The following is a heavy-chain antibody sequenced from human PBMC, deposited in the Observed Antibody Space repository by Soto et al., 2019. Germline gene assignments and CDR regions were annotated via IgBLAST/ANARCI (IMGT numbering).Heavy chain of an antibody. CDR1: GFTFNSYW. CDR3: ARGSMSQSCLLAY. J-gene: IGHJ4*02. Sequence: EVNLVESGGDLVQPGGSLRLSCAASGFTFNSYWMHWVRQVPGKGLVWVSRINTDGSTTTYADSVKGRFTISRDNAKNTLFRQMNSLSAEDTDLYYCARGSMSQSCLLAYWGQGTLVTVSS. D-gene: IGHD1-26*01. CDR2: INTDGSTT. V-gene: IGHV3-74*01.